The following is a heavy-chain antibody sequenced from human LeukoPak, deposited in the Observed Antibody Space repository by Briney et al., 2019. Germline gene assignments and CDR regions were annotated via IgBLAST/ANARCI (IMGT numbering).Heavy chain of an antibody. J-gene: IGHJ4*02. D-gene: IGHD3-3*01. Sequence: GGSLRLSCAASGFTFSSYSMNWVRQAPGKGLEWVSYISVSSSTIYYADSVKGRFTISRDNAKNSLYLQMNSLRAEDTAVYYCARNRGFWSAYDYWGQGTLVTVSS. CDR1: GFTFSSYS. CDR2: ISVSSSTI. CDR3: ARNRGFWSAYDY. V-gene: IGHV3-48*04.